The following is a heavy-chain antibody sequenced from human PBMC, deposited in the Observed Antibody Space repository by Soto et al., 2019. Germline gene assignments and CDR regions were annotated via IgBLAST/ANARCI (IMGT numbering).Heavy chain of an antibody. J-gene: IGHJ3*02. CDR2: IYSGGST. Sequence: PGGSLRLSCVASQFTVSTKYMSWVRQAPGKGLEWVSVIYSGGSTYYADSVRGRFTISRDISKNTVYLQMNSLRADDTAVYYCATGVYSYGPDAFDIWGQGTMVTVSS. D-gene: IGHD5-18*01. V-gene: IGHV3-53*01. CDR3: ATGVYSYGPDAFDI. CDR1: QFTVSTKY.